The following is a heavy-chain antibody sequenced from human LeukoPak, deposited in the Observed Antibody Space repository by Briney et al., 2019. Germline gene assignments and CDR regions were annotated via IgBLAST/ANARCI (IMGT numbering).Heavy chain of an antibody. D-gene: IGHD5-24*01. CDR1: GGSISSSNW. J-gene: IGHJ4*02. CDR3: ARVEMATTEIDY. V-gene: IGHV4-4*02. Sequence: SETLSLTCAVSGGSISSSNWWSWVRQPPGKGLEWIGEIYHSGSTNYNPSLKSRVTISVDTSKNQFSLKLSSVTAADTAVYYCARVEMATTEIDYWGQGTLVTVSS. CDR2: IYHSGST.